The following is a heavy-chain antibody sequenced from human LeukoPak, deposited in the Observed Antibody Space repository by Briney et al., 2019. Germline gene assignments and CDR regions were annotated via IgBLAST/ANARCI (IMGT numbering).Heavy chain of an antibody. V-gene: IGHV3-30*02. D-gene: IGHD3-10*01. CDR1: GFTFSSYG. J-gene: IGHJ3*02. Sequence: GGSLRLSCAASGFTFSSYGMHWVRQAPGKGLEWVAFIRYDGSNKYYADSVKGRFTISRDNSKNTLYLQVNSLRAEDTAVYYCAKGYYGSGSYGSDAFDIWGQGTMVTVPS. CDR3: AKGYYGSGSYGSDAFDI. CDR2: IRYDGSNK.